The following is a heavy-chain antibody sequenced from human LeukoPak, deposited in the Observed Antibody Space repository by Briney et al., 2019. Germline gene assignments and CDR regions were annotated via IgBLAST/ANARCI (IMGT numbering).Heavy chain of an antibody. CDR2: IYYSGST. J-gene: IGHJ6*03. D-gene: IGHD6-6*01. V-gene: IGHV4-59*12. CDR3: SGIGAPCNFYYMDV. CDR1: GCSISSYY. Sequence: SETLSLTCTVSGCSISSYYWSWIRQPPGKGLEWIGYIYYSGSTNYNPSLKSRFTISVDTSKNQFSLKLSSVTAADPAVYYCSGIGAPCNFYYMDVWGKGTTVTISS.